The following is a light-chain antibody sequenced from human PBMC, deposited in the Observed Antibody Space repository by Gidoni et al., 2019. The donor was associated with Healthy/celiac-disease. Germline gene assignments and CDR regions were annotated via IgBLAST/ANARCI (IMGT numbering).Light chain of an antibody. J-gene: IGKJ1*01. Sequence: EIVLTQSPGTLSLSPGERATLSCRASQSVSSSYLAWYQQKPGQAPRLLIYGSSSRATGIPDRFSGSGSGTDFTLTISRLEPEDFEVYYCQQYGSSPPAWTFGQGTKVEIK. CDR2: GSS. V-gene: IGKV3-20*01. CDR3: QQYGSSPPAWT. CDR1: QSVSSSY.